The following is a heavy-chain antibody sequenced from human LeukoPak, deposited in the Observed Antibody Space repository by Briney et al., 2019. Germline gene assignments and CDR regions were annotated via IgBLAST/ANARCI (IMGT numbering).Heavy chain of an antibody. CDR2: IYYSGSP. CDR3: ARERDPNYYYGSGSYYNLDAFDI. V-gene: IGHV4-31*11. CDR1: GGSISSGAYY. D-gene: IGHD3-10*01. Sequence: TSETLSLTCAVSGGSISSGAYYWSWIRQHPGKGLEWIVYIYYSGSPYYNPSLKSRVTISVDTSKNQFSLKLSSVTAADTAVYYCARERDPNYYYGSGSYYNLDAFDIWGQGTMVTVSS. J-gene: IGHJ3*02.